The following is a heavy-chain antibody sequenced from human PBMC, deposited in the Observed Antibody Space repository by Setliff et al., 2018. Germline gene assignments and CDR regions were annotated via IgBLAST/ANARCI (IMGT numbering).Heavy chain of an antibody. CDR2: IYTGGST. D-gene: IGHD3-3*01. J-gene: IGHJ5*02. CDR1: GDSINSGTYY. CDR3: ARGRGLEWLPESWFDP. Sequence: SETLSLTCGVSGDSINSGTYYWSWFRQSAGKGLEWIGRIYTGGSTNYNPSLKSRVTISLDTSKNHFSLTLTSVTAADTAVYYCARGRGLEWLPESWFDPWGQGTLVTVSS. V-gene: IGHV4-61*02.